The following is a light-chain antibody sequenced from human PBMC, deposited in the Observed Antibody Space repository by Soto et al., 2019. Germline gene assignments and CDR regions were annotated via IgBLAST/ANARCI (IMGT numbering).Light chain of an antibody. J-gene: IGKJ1*01. CDR2: GAS. CDR1: QSVSSSY. CDR3: PQYGSSPRP. V-gene: IGKV3-20*01. Sequence: THPPCTLSLYPGERATLSCRASQSVSSSYLAWYQQKPGQAPRLLIYGASSRASGIPDRFSGGGSGTDFTLSISRLEPEDFAVYYWPQYGSSPRPFGQLANV.